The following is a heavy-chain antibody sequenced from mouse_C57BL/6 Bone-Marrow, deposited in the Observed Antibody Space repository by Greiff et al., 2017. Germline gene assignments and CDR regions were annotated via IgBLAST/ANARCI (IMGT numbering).Heavy chain of an antibody. Sequence: VQLQQPGAELVKPGASVKLSCKASGYTFTSYWMHWVKQRPGQGLEWIGMIHPNSGSTNYNEKFKSKATLTVDKSSSTAYMQLRSLTSEDSAVYYCAYPHYYSFDYWGQGTTLTVSS. CDR3: AYPHYYSFDY. J-gene: IGHJ2*01. CDR1: GYTFTSYW. V-gene: IGHV1-64*01. CDR2: IHPNSGST. D-gene: IGHD1-1*01.